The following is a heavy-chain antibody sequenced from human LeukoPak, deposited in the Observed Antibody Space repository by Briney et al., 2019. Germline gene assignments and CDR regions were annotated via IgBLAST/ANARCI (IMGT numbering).Heavy chain of an antibody. V-gene: IGHV1-8*01. Sequence: ASVKVSCKASGYTFTSYDINWVRQATGQGLEWMGWMNPNSGNTGYAQKFQGRVTMTRNTSISTAYMELSSLRSEDTAVYYCARLKLLWFGGAENDAFDIWGQGTMVTVSS. CDR3: ARLKLLWFGGAENDAFDI. CDR2: MNPNSGNT. J-gene: IGHJ3*02. D-gene: IGHD3-10*01. CDR1: GYTFTSYD.